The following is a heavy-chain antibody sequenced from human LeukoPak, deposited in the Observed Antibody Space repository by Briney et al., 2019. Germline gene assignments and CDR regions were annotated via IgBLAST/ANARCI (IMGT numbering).Heavy chain of an antibody. J-gene: IGHJ5*02. Sequence: PSETLSLTCAVYGGSFSGYYWSWIRQPPGKGLEWIGEINHSGSTNYNPSLKSRVTISVDTSKNQFSLKLSSVTAADTAVYYCARGQTFWGAAPRSWFDPWGQGTLVPVSS. CDR2: INHSGST. CDR1: GGSFSGYY. D-gene: IGHD6-6*01. CDR3: ARGQTFWGAAPRSWFDP. V-gene: IGHV4-34*01.